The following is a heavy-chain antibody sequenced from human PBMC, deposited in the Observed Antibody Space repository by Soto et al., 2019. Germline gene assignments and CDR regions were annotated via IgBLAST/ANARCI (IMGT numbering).Heavy chain of an antibody. CDR1: GYTFSDLY. CDR2: VDPNSGGT. V-gene: IGHV1-2*02. J-gene: IGHJ4*02. D-gene: IGHD2-8*02. CDR3: ARDNSGPLDY. Sequence: QVQLVQSGAEVKQPGASVKVSCKPSGYTFSDLYIHWVRQAPGQGLEWMGWVDPNSGGTKQTQKFQGRLTMTRDTPTGTVYMELYSLRSDDTSVYYCARDNSGPLDYWGQGTLVTVSS.